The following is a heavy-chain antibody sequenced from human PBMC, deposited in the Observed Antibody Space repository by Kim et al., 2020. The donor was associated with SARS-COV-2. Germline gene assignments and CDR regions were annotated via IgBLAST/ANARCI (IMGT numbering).Heavy chain of an antibody. Sequence: ASVKVSCKASGYTFTDLSMHWVRQAPGQGLEWMGGFDPEDDETIYAQKLQGRVTMTEDTSTDTAYMELSSLRSEDTAVYYCARSPEVWSGYSANWFDPWGQGTLVTVSS. CDR2: FDPEDDET. CDR1: GYTFTDLS. D-gene: IGHD3-3*01. J-gene: IGHJ5*02. V-gene: IGHV1-24*01. CDR3: ARSPEVWSGYSANWFDP.